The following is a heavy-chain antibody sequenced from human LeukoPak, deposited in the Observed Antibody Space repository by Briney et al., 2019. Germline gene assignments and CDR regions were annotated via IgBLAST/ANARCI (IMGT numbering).Heavy chain of an antibody. J-gene: IGHJ4*02. Sequence: PGGSLRLSCAASGFTFSSYAMHWVRQAPGKGLEWVAVISYDGSNKYYADSMKGRFTISRDNAKNSLYLQMNSLRAEDTAVYYCARSYYSSSCPDYWGQGTLVTVSS. CDR1: GFTFSSYA. D-gene: IGHD6-13*01. V-gene: IGHV3-30*04. CDR3: ARSYYSSSCPDY. CDR2: ISYDGSNK.